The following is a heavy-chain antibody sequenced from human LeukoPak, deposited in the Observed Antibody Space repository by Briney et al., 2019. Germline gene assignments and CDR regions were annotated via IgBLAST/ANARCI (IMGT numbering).Heavy chain of an antibody. CDR3: ARENSGSYREFDY. CDR1: GGSISRYY. Sequence: SETLSLTCTVSGGSISRYYWSWIRQPAGKGLEWIGRIYTSGSTNYNASLKSRVSMSVDTSKNQYSLKLSSVTAADTAVFYCARENSGSYREFDYWGQGTLVTVSS. CDR2: IYTSGST. V-gene: IGHV4-4*07. D-gene: IGHD1-26*01. J-gene: IGHJ4*02.